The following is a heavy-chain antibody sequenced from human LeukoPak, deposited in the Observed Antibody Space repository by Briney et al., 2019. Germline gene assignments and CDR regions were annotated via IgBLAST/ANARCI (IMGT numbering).Heavy chain of an antibody. D-gene: IGHD2-2*01. V-gene: IGHV4-59*01. CDR1: GGSISSYY. J-gene: IGHJ4*02. CDR3: AREGIKYQLLLDY. CDR2: IYYTGST. Sequence: SETLSLTCTVTGGSISSYYWSWIRQPPGKGLEWIGYIYYTGSTNYNPSLKSRVTISVDTSKNQFSLKLSSVTAADTAVYYCAREGIKYQLLLDYWGQGTLVTVSS.